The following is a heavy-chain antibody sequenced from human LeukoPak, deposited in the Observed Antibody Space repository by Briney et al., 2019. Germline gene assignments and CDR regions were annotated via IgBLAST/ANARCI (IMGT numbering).Heavy chain of an antibody. Sequence: GPSLRLSCAASGFTFSSYAMSWVRQAPGKGLEWVSAISGSGGSTYYADSVKGRFTISRDNSKNTLYLQMNSLRAEDTAVYSCAKDQMPNYQLLYEYWFDPWGQGTLVTVSS. CDR2: ISGSGGST. D-gene: IGHD2-2*02. CDR3: AKDQMPNYQLLYEYWFDP. V-gene: IGHV3-23*01. CDR1: GFTFSSYA. J-gene: IGHJ5*02.